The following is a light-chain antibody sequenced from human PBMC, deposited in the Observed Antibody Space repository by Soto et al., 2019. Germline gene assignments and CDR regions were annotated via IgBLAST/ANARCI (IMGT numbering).Light chain of an antibody. Sequence: QSVLTQPPSVSGAPGQRVTISCSGSSSNIGAGYDVHWCQQLPGTAPKLLIFGNYNRPSGVPDRFSVSKSGTSASLAIAGLQPEDEADYYCQSYDTSLSAYVFGTGTKLTVL. CDR3: QSYDTSLSAYV. CDR2: GNY. CDR1: SSNIGAGYD. V-gene: IGLV1-40*01. J-gene: IGLJ1*01.